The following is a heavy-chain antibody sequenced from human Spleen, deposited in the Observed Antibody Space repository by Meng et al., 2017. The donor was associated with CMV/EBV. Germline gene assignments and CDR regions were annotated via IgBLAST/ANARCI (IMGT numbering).Heavy chain of an antibody. CDR1: RASITSSSYY. CDR3: ARGIFGVVDY. Sequence: GSLRLSCTVSRASITSSSYYWGWIRQPPGKGLEWIATIDYRGRAYYNPSLKSRVTISVDTSKNQFSLKLTSVTAADTAVYYCARGIFGVVDYWGQGTLVTVSS. V-gene: IGHV4-39*07. J-gene: IGHJ4*02. D-gene: IGHD3-3*01. CDR2: IDYRGRA.